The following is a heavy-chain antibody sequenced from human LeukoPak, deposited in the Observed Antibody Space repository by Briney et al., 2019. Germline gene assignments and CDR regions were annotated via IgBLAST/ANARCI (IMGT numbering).Heavy chain of an antibody. CDR2: ISSNGGST. Sequence: GGSLRLSCAASGFTFSSYAMHWVRQAPGKGLEYVSAISSNGGSTYYANSVKGRFTISRDNPKNTLYLQMGSLRAEDMAVYYCARAGCSSTSCKGYDYWGQGTLVTVSS. D-gene: IGHD2-2*01. J-gene: IGHJ4*02. V-gene: IGHV3-64*01. CDR3: ARAGCSSTSCKGYDY. CDR1: GFTFSSYA.